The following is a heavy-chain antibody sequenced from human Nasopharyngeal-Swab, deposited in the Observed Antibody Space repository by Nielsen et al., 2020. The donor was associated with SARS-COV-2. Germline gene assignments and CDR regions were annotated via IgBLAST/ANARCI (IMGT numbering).Heavy chain of an antibody. V-gene: IGHV3-13*01. J-gene: IGHJ5*02. Sequence: GESLKISCAASGFTFSSYDMHWARQATGKGLEWVSAIGTAGDTYYPGSVKGRFTISRENAKNSLYLQMNSLRAEDTAVYYCARGKNSYYDFYNWFDPWGQGTLVTVSS. CDR3: ARGKNSYYDFYNWFDP. CDR2: IGTAGDT. CDR1: GFTFSSYD. D-gene: IGHD3-3*01.